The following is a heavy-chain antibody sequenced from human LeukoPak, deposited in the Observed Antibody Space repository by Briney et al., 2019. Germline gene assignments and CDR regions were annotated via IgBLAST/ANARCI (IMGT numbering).Heavy chain of an antibody. CDR2: INPNSGGT. CDR3: ARSSRDYGSGRPFDY. V-gene: IGHV1-2*02. D-gene: IGHD3-10*01. J-gene: IGHJ4*02. CDR1: GYTFTGYY. Sequence: ASVKVSCKASGYTFTGYYMHWVRQAPGQWLEWMGWINPNSGGTNYAQKFQGRVTMTRDTSISTAYMELSRLRSDDTAVYYCARSSRDYGSGRPFDYWGQGTLVTVSS.